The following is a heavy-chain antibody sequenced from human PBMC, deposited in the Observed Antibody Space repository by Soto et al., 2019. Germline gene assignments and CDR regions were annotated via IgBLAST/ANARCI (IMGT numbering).Heavy chain of an antibody. CDR3: ARDPRRGGSTSCYLECGMDV. CDR1: GFTFSFYA. CDR2: ISYDGSNK. Sequence: QVQLVESGGGVVQPGRSLRLSCEASGFTFSFYAMHWVRQTPGKGLEWVAAISYDGSNKYYVDSVKGRFTISRDNSKNTVYLQMNSLRAEDTALYYCARDPRRGGSTSCYLECGMDVWGHGTTVTVSS. J-gene: IGHJ6*02. D-gene: IGHD2-2*01. V-gene: IGHV3-30-3*01.